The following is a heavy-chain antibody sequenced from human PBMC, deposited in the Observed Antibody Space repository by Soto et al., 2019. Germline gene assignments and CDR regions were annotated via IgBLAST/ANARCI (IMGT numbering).Heavy chain of an antibody. CDR2: IDDTGST. J-gene: IGHJ6*03. V-gene: IGHV4-59*01. D-gene: IGHD3-3*01. CDR1: GDSISSSY. CDR3: ARGVLEWLLRDSYYYYMDV. Sequence: QVQLQESGPGLVKPSETLSLTCTVSGDSISSSYWNWIRQAPGKGLEWIGYIDDTGSTNYNPSPKSRVPLSVDPSNNQYSLKLSSVTAADTAVYYCARGVLEWLLRDSYYYYMDVWGKGTTVTVSS.